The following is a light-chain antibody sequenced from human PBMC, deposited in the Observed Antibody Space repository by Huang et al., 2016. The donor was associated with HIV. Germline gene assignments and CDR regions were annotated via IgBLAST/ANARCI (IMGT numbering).Light chain of an antibody. V-gene: IGKV3-11*01. Sequence: EIVLTQSPHTLSLSPGERATLSCRASQSITTYLTWYQQRPGQAPRLLIYDTYYRASGIPARFSGSGSGTNVTRTIDSLEPGDLATYYCQQRSGWPLTFGGGTKVQI. J-gene: IGKJ4*01. CDR1: QSITTY. CDR3: QQRSGWPLT. CDR2: DTY.